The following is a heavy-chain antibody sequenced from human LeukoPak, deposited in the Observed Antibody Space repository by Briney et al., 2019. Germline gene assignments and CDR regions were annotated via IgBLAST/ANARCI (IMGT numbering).Heavy chain of an antibody. Sequence: PGGSLRLSCAASGFTFSSYSMNWVRQAPGKGLEWVSSISSSSSYIYYADSVKGRFTISRDNAKNSLYLQMNSLRAEDTAVYYCAALLRYFDWLLSGDAFDIWGQGTMVTVSS. CDR2: ISSSSSYI. V-gene: IGHV3-21*01. D-gene: IGHD3-9*01. CDR3: AALLRYFDWLLSGDAFDI. J-gene: IGHJ3*02. CDR1: GFTFSSYS.